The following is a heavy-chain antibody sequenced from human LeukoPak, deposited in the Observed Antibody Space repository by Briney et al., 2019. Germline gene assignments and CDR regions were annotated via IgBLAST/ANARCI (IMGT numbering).Heavy chain of an antibody. J-gene: IGHJ4*02. CDR1: GFTFSRNS. CDR2: ISGSGTNT. CDR3: AKPDDSSGYSAAFDY. D-gene: IGHD3-22*01. V-gene: IGHV3-23*01. Sequence: GGSLRLSCAASGFTFSRNSMRWVRRSPGKGLDWVSAISGSGTNTYYGDSVKGRFTISRDNSKNTLYLQMNSLRAEDTAVYYCAKPDDSSGYSAAFDYWGQGTLVTVSS.